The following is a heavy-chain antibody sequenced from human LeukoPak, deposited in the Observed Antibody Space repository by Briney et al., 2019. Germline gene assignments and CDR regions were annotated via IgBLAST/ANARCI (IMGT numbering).Heavy chain of an antibody. Sequence: GGSLRLSCAVSGFTFSYYAMHWVRQAPGKGLEWVAVISYDGFNEYYADSVKGRFTISRDNSKSTLYLQLNSLRPEDTAVYYCATAYYYGSGSFYSEDCWGQGTLVTVSS. J-gene: IGHJ4*02. CDR2: ISYDGFNE. V-gene: IGHV3-30*04. CDR1: GFTFSYYA. CDR3: ATAYYYGSGSFYSEDC. D-gene: IGHD3-10*01.